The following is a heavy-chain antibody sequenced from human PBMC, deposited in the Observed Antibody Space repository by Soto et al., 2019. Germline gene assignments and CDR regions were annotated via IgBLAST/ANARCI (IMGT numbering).Heavy chain of an antibody. CDR1: GGSISSSNW. CDR3: ARVVSSSWYLNMDV. V-gene: IGHV4-4*02. CDR2: IYHSGST. J-gene: IGHJ6*02. Sequence: QVQLQESGPGLVKPSGTLSLTCAVSGGSISSSNWWIWVRQPPGKGLEWIGEIYHSGSTNYNPSLQSRVTISVDTSKNQFSLKLSSVTAADTAVYYGARVVSSSWYLNMDVWGQGTTVTVSS. D-gene: IGHD6-13*01.